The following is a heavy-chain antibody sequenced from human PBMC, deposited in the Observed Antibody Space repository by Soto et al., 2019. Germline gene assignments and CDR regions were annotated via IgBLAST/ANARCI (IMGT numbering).Heavy chain of an antibody. J-gene: IGHJ6*02. CDR2: IHSSGST. CDR1: GGSISGSF. CDR3: ASSSLYGMDV. Sequence: NPSETLSLTCTVSGGSISGSFWTWVRQPPGKGLEWIGYIHSSGSTSYNPSLKSRVTISVDTSKNQFSLKVGSVTAADTAVYYCASSSLYGMDVWGQGTTVTAP. V-gene: IGHV4-59*08.